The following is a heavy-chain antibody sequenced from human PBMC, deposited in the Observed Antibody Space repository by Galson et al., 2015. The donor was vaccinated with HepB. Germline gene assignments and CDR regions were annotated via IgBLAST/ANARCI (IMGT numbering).Heavy chain of an antibody. Sequence: SLRLSCAASGFTFSYYAMSWVRQAPGKGLEWVSAITPSGDNTYSADSMKGRFTISRDNSKNTVYLQMRSLRADDTAIYYCAKCSGSNWFVPHHFDSWGQGTLVTVSS. V-gene: IGHV3-23*01. CDR2: ITPSGDNT. CDR3: AKCSGSNWFVPHHFDS. CDR1: GFTFSYYA. J-gene: IGHJ4*02. D-gene: IGHD6-13*01.